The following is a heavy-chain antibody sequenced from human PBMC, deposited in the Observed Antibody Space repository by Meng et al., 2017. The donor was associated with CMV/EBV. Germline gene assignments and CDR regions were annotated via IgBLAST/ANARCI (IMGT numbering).Heavy chain of an antibody. CDR2: ISSSSSYI. Sequence: GGSLRLSCAASGFTFSDYYMSWIRQAPGKGLEWVSSISSSSSYIYYADSVKGRFTISRDNAKNSLYLQMNSLRAEDTAVYYCAGVVPQGYWFDPWGQGTLVTVSS. J-gene: IGHJ5*02. CDR1: GFTFSDYY. V-gene: IGHV3-11*06. D-gene: IGHD2-15*01. CDR3: AGVVPQGYWFDP.